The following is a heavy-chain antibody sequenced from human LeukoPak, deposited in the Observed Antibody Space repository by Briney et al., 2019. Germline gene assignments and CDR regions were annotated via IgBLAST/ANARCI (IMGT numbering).Heavy chain of an antibody. CDR1: GFTFSSYA. D-gene: IGHD3-3*01. CDR2: ISGSGGST. J-gene: IGHJ4*02. CDR3: AKGPTIFGVVIIRSPYYFDY. Sequence: PGGSLRLSCAASGFTFSSYAMNWVRQAPGKGLEWVSAISGSGGSTYYADSVKGRFTISRDNSKNTLYLRMNSLRAEDTAVYYCAKGPTIFGVVIIRSPYYFDYWGQGTLVTVSS. V-gene: IGHV3-23*01.